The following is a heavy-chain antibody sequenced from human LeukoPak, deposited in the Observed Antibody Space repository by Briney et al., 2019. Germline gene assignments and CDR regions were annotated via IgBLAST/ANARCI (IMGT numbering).Heavy chain of an antibody. J-gene: IGHJ4*02. V-gene: IGHV4-39*07. CDR2: IYHSEST. Sequence: PSENLSLTCTVSGGSLSSSSYYWGWIRQPPGKGLEWIGNIYHSESTYYNPSLRSRVTISIDTSKTQFSLKLNSVTAADTAVYYCAGTYYYDSNNHPFHYWGQGTLVTVSS. CDR1: GGSLSSSSYY. D-gene: IGHD3-22*01. CDR3: AGTYYYDSNNHPFHY.